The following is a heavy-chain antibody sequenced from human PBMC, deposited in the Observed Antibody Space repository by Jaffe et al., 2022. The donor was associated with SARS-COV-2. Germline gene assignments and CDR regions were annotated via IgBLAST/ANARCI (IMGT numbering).Heavy chain of an antibody. CDR3: ARYSIGYYYDSSGYTSVGESYRSYYYGMDV. Sequence: QVQLQESGPGLVKPSETLSLTCTVSGGSISSYYWSWIRQPPGKGLEWIGYIYYSGSTNYNPSLKSRVTISVDTSKNQFSLKLSSVTAADTAVYYCARYSIGYYYDSSGYTSVGESYRSYYYGMDVWGQGTTVTVSS. CDR1: GGSISSYY. D-gene: IGHD3-22*01. J-gene: IGHJ6*02. V-gene: IGHV4-59*01. CDR2: IYYSGST.